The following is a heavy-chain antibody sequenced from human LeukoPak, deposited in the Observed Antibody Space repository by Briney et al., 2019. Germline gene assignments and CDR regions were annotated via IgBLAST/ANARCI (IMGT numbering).Heavy chain of an antibody. J-gene: IGHJ3*02. Sequence: GASVTVSCTASGGTFSNYAISWVRQAPGQGLEWMGGIIPIFDTPNFAQKFQGRVTITADESTSTAYMELSSLRSEDTAVYYCARAGYQLLPVNAFDIWGQGTMVTVSS. D-gene: IGHD2-2*01. V-gene: IGHV1-69*13. CDR2: IIPIFDTP. CDR1: GGTFSNYA. CDR3: ARAGYQLLPVNAFDI.